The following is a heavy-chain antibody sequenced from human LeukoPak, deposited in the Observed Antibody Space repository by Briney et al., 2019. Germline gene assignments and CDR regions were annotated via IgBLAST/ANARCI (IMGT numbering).Heavy chain of an antibody. Sequence: TGGSLRLSCSTSGFSFSGSAIHWVRQASGKGLEWVGRIRSKTNNYATAYAASVKGRFTISRDESKNTAYLQMNSLKTEDTAVYYCTRLKEGPFDYWGQGTLVTVSS. CDR1: GFSFSGSA. CDR2: IRSKTNNYAT. J-gene: IGHJ4*02. V-gene: IGHV3-73*01. CDR3: TRLKEGPFDY.